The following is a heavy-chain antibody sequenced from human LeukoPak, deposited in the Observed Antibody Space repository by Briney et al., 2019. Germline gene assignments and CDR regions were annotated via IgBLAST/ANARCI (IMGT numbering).Heavy chain of an antibody. CDR1: GFTLSNAW. D-gene: IGHD2-2*01. Sequence: GGSLSLSCAASGFTLSNAWMSWARQPPGRGMEWVGRIKSKTDGGTTDYAAPAKGRFTISTDDSKNTLYLQMNSLKTEDTAVYYCTTGTTDIVVVPAAPSAFDIWGQGTMVTVSS. V-gene: IGHV3-15*01. CDR2: IKSKTDGGTT. J-gene: IGHJ3*02. CDR3: TTGTTDIVVVPAAPSAFDI.